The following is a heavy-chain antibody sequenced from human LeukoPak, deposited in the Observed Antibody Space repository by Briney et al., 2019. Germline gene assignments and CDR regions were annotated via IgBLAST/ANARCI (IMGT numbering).Heavy chain of an antibody. Sequence: GGSLRLSCAASGFIFSNYAMTWVRQAPGKGPEWVSIIGGVSESFYYADSVKGRFTVSRDNSKDTLYLQINSLRDEDTAVYYCARRWLGDPYGMDVWGQGTTVSVSS. CDR2: IGGVSESF. J-gene: IGHJ6*02. CDR1: GFIFSNYA. D-gene: IGHD3-10*01. V-gene: IGHV3-23*01. CDR3: ARRWLGDPYGMDV.